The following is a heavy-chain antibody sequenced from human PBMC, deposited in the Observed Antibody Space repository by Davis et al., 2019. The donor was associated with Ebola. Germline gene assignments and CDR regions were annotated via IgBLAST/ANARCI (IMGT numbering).Heavy chain of an antibody. CDR2: IYYSGST. Sequence: SETLSLTCAVYGGSFSGYYWSWIRQPPGKGLEWIGSIYYSGSTYYNPSLKSRVTISVDTSKNQFSLKLSSVTAADTAVYYCASTGEMATNDYWGQGTLVTVSS. CDR3: ASTGEMATNDY. CDR1: GGSFSGYY. V-gene: IGHV4-34*01. D-gene: IGHD5-24*01. J-gene: IGHJ4*02.